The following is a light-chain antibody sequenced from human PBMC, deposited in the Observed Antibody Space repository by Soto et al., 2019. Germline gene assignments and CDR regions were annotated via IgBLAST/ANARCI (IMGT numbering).Light chain of an antibody. Sequence: QSVLTQPPSASGTPGQRVSISCSGSSSSIGSNVVNWYQQLPGAAPKLLIYTNNQRPSGVPGRFSGSKSGTSASLAISGLQSEDEASYYCETWDDSLNGRVFGGGTKLTVL. CDR1: SSSIGSNV. V-gene: IGLV1-44*01. J-gene: IGLJ3*02. CDR2: TNN. CDR3: ETWDDSLNGRV.